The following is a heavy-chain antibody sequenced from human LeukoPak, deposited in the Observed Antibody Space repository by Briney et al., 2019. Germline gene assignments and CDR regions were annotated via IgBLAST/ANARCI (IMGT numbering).Heavy chain of an antibody. V-gene: IGHV2-5*01. CDR3: AHRSIAARPQRYFDY. CDR1: WFSLITSPVG. Sequence: SGPTLLNPTQILTLTRTFYWFSLITSPVGVGWIRKPPGNPLEWLALIYWNDDKRYNPSLKSRLTITKDTSKNQVVLTMTLRDPVDTATYYCAHRSIAARPQRYFDYWGQGTLVTVSS. D-gene: IGHD6-6*01. CDR2: IYWNDDK. J-gene: IGHJ4*02.